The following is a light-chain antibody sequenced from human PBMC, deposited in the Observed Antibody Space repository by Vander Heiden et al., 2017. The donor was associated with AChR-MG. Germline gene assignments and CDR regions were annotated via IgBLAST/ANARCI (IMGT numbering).Light chain of an antibody. CDR1: NVGRKY. J-gene: IGLJ3*02. Sequence: GDNVGRKYCFCDQQKASPTPLLVIYKKDQRASGIPERFSGSNSGNTATLTISGTQSVDEADFFCQAWDSRSNWVFGGGTKLTVL. CDR2: KKD. V-gene: IGLV3-1*01. CDR3: QAWDSRSNWV.